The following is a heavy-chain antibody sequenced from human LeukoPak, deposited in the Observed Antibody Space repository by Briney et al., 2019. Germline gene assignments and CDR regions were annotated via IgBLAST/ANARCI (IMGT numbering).Heavy chain of an antibody. CDR2: IYTSGST. Sequence: SETLSLTCTVSGGSISSYYWSWIRQPAGKGLEWIGRIYTSGSTNYNPSLKSRVTMSVDTSKNQFSLKLSSVTAADTAVYYCASYTAMTGSNAFDIWGQGTMVTVSS. V-gene: IGHV4-4*07. D-gene: IGHD5-18*01. CDR3: ASYTAMTGSNAFDI. CDR1: GGSISSYY. J-gene: IGHJ3*02.